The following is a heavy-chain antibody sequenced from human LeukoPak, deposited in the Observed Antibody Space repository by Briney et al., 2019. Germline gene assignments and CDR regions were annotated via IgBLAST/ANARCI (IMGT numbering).Heavy chain of an antibody. V-gene: IGHV4-34*01. D-gene: IGHD4-11*01. J-gene: IGHJ5*02. CDR2: INHSGST. CDR3: ARFGLTTTEEYNWFDP. CDR1: GGSFSGYY. Sequence: PSETLSLTCAVYGGSFSGYYWSWIRQPPGKGLEWIGEINHSGSTNYNPSLKSRVTISVDTSKNQFSLKLSSVTAADTAVYYCARFGLTTTEEYNWFDPWGQGTLVTVSS.